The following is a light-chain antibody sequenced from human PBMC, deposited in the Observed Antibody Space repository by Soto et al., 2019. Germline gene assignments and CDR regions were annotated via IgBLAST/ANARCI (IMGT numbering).Light chain of an antibody. J-gene: IGLJ1*01. Sequence: QSALTQPRSVSGSPGQSVTISCTGTSSDVGGYKYVSWYQQHPGKAPKVMIYDVSNRPSGVSARFSGFKSGNTASLTISGLQAEDEADYYCCSYAGSYTFVFGTGTKLTVL. CDR2: DVS. CDR1: SSDVGGYKY. CDR3: CSYAGSYTFV. V-gene: IGLV2-11*01.